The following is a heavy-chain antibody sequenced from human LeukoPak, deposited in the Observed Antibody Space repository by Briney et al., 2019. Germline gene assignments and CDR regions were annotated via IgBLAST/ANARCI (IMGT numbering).Heavy chain of an antibody. J-gene: IGHJ5*02. V-gene: IGHV4-34*01. D-gene: IGHD2-2*01. CDR1: GGSISSYY. Sequence: PSETLSLTCAVSGGSISSYYWSWIRQPPGKGLEWIGEINHSGSTNYNPSLKSRVTISVDTSKNQFSLKLSSVTAADTAVYYCARLAQYQLLFSTADNWVDPWGQGTLVTVSS. CDR3: ARLAQYQLLFSTADNWVDP. CDR2: INHSGST.